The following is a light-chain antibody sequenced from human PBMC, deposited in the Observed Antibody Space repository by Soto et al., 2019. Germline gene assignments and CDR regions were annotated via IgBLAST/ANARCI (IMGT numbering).Light chain of an antibody. Sequence: DIQLTQSPSTLAASVGDRVTITCRASQSINIWLAWYQQKAGKAPKLLIYDASTFESGVPSRFSGSGSRTEFTLTITSLQPDDFATYYCQEYNSWRGEWTFGQGTKVDIK. J-gene: IGKJ1*01. V-gene: IGKV1-5*01. CDR3: QEYNSWRGEWT. CDR1: QSINIW. CDR2: DAS.